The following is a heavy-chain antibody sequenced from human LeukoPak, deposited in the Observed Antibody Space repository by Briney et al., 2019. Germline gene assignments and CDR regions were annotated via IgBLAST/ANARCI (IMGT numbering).Heavy chain of an antibody. CDR2: MYLSGTT. V-gene: IGHV4-59*12. CDR3: AGLVGRYSSGLYYYYLDY. D-gene: IGHD3-22*01. J-gene: IGHJ4*02. CDR1: GGSISSYY. Sequence: SETLSLTCTVSGGSISSYYWSWIRQPPGKGLEWIGEMYLSGTTHSNPSVKSRVTISIDKSKNQFFLNLSSVTAADTAVYYCAGLVGRYSSGLYYYYLDYWGQGTLVTVSS.